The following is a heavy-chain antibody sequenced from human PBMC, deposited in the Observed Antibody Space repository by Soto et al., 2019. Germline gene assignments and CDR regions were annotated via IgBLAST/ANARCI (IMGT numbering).Heavy chain of an antibody. Sequence: EVQLVESGGGLVQPGGSLRLSCAASGFTFSSYWMHWVLQAPGKGLVWVSRINSDGSSTSYADSVKGRFTISRDNAENTLYLQMNSLRAEDTAVYYCARGGASSSWYIYAFDIWGPGTMVTVSS. D-gene: IGHD6-13*01. CDR1: GFTFSSYW. CDR3: ARGGASSSWYIYAFDI. V-gene: IGHV3-74*01. J-gene: IGHJ3*02. CDR2: INSDGSST.